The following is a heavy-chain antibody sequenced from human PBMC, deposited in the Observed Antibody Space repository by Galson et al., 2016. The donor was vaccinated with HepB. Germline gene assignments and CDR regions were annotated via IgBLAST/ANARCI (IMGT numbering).Heavy chain of an antibody. CDR2: ISGSGDNT. J-gene: IGHJ4*02. CDR3: AKDLITIFGVVDWRYS. Sequence: SLRLSCAASGFTFSSYAMTWVRQAPGKGLEWVSTISGSGDNTYYADSVKGRFTISRDNPKNTQSLQMNSLRAEDTAVYYCAKDLITIFGVVDWRYSWGQGTLVTVSS. CDR1: GFTFSSYA. V-gene: IGHV3-23*01. D-gene: IGHD3-3*01.